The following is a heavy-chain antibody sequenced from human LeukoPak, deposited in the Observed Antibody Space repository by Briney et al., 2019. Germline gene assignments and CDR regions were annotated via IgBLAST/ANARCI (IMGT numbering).Heavy chain of an antibody. D-gene: IGHD6-13*01. CDR1: GGSISTSNYY. CDR3: ARDGSSSSWFQYYYYYYMDV. CDR2: IFYSGST. V-gene: IGHV4-39*07. Sequence: PSETLSLTCTVSGGSISTSNYYWGWIRQPPGKGLEWIGNIFYSGSTYYSPSLKSRVTISLDTSKNQFSLKLSSVTAADTAVYYCARDGSSSSWFQYYYYYYMDVWGKGTTVTVSS. J-gene: IGHJ6*03.